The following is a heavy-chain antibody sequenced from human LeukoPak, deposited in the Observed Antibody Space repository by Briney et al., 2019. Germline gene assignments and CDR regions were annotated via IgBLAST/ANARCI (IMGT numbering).Heavy chain of an antibody. J-gene: IGHJ4*02. Sequence: GGSLRLSCAASGFTFSSYAMHWVRQAPGKGLEWVAVISYDGSNKYYADSVKGRFTISRDNSKSTLYLQMNSLRAEDTAVYYCAKDVRRAEYCSGTTCYTSSFDYWGQGTLVTVSS. CDR3: AKDVRRAEYCSGTTCYTSSFDY. CDR2: ISYDGSNK. D-gene: IGHD2-2*02. CDR1: GFTFSSYA. V-gene: IGHV3-30-3*01.